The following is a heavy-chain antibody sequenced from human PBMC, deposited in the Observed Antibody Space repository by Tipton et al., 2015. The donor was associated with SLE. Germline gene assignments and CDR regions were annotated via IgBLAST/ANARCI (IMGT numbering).Heavy chain of an antibody. CDR2: IYYSGST. D-gene: IGHD4-17*01. Sequence: TLSLTCTVSGGSISSYYWSWIRQPPGKGLEWIGYIYYSGSTNYNPSLKSRVTISVDTSKNQFSLKLSSVTAADTAVYYCARAANDYGDYEGPGGDYYFDYWGQGTLVTVSS. V-gene: IGHV4-59*01. CDR3: ARAANDYGDYEGPGGDYYFDY. J-gene: IGHJ4*02. CDR1: GGSISSYY.